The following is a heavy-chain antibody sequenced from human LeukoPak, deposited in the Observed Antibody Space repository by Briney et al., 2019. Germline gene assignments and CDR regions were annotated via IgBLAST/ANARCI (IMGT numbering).Heavy chain of an antibody. V-gene: IGHV3-74*01. D-gene: IGHD3-22*01. CDR1: GFTFSRYW. Sequence: GGSLRLSCEASGFTFSRYWMYWVRQAPGKGLEWVSRIKSDGTFISYAESVRGRFTISRDNAKNTLFLEMNSLRVDDTAIYYCARDAEDSSGCTFDYWGQGTLVTVSS. CDR2: IKSDGTFI. J-gene: IGHJ4*02. CDR3: ARDAEDSSGCTFDY.